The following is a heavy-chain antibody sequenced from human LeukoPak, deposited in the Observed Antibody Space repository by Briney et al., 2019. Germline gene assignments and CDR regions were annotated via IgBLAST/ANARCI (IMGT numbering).Heavy chain of an antibody. V-gene: IGHV3-33*01. Sequence: TGGSLRLSCAASGFPFSSYGMHWVRQAPGKGLEWVAVIWYDGSNKYYADSVKGRFTISRDNSKNTLYLQMNSLRAEDTAVYYCARDFRGVFSVDAFDIWGQGTMVTVSS. J-gene: IGHJ3*02. CDR2: IWYDGSNK. D-gene: IGHD2-8*01. CDR1: GFPFSSYG. CDR3: ARDFRGVFSVDAFDI.